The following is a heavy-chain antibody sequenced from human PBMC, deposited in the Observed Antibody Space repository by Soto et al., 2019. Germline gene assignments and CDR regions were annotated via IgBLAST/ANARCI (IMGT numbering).Heavy chain of an antibody. CDR2: MSSSTSYI. J-gene: IGHJ6*02. CDR1: GFTFSSYS. V-gene: IGHV3-21*01. CDR3: ARVLEYYDTDYDYGMDV. Sequence: EVQLVESGGGLVKPGGSLRLSCAASGFTFSSYSMNWVRQAPGKGLEWVSSMSSSTSYIYYADSVKGRFTISRDNAKNSPNLQMNILRNKDNAVYYCARVLEYYDTDYDYGMDVWGQGTTVTVSS. D-gene: IGHD3-22*01.